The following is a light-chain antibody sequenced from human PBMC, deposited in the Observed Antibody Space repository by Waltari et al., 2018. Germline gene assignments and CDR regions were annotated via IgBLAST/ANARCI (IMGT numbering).Light chain of an antibody. Sequence: QSALTQIPSVSGSPGQSVTISCTGTSSDIGHFHRVSWYQKAPGTAPKLLIYEVTNRPSGVPVRFSGSKSGNTASLTISGLQADDEADYYCLSYTTSDTWVFGGGTKVTVL. J-gene: IGLJ3*02. CDR1: SSDIGHFHR. CDR3: LSYTTSDTWV. V-gene: IGLV2-18*02. CDR2: EVT.